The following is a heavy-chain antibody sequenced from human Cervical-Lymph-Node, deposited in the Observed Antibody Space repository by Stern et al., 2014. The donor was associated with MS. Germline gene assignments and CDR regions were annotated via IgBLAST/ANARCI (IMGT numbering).Heavy chain of an antibody. CDR3: ASNPVNSFGFVYRYFDY. J-gene: IGHJ4*02. CDR2: ISVSGGST. Sequence: EVQLVESGGGLVQPGGSLRLSCAASGLTFSTYALSWVRQAPGKGLEGVSTISVSGGSTSSADSVKGRFTLSRDNSKNTLYLHMSSLRAEDTAVYFCASNPVNSFGFVYRYFDYWGQGTLVTVSS. CDR1: GLTFSTYA. V-gene: IGHV3-23*04. D-gene: IGHD5-18*01.